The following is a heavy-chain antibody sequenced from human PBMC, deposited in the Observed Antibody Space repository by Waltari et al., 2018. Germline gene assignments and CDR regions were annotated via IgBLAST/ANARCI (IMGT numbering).Heavy chain of an antibody. V-gene: IGHV3-48*03. J-gene: IGHJ3*01. CDR1: GFTLRTYE. D-gene: IGHD3-10*01. CDR2: ISADGKIM. CDR3: ARDHYFYGAGSYYIYDAYDV. Sequence: EVQLVESGGGLIQPGGSLRLSCAASGFTLRTYEMNWVRQAPGKGLECISFISADGKIMYYADSVKGRFTVSRDNDENSLYLEMNSLRAEDTAVYYCARDHYFYGAGSYYIYDAYDVWGQGTVVTVSS.